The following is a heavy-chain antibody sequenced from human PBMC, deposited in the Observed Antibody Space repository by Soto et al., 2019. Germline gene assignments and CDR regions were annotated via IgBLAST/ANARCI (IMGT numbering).Heavy chain of an antibody. V-gene: IGHV4-39*01. J-gene: IGHJ4*02. CDR3: ARSYYYGSGSYFY. D-gene: IGHD3-10*01. CDR1: GGSISSSSYY. Sequence: QLQLQESGPGLVKPSETLSLTCTVSGGSISSSSYYWGWIRQPPGKGLEWIGSIYYSGSTYYNPSRKSRVTISVDTSKNQFSLKLSSVTAADTAVYYCARSYYYGSGSYFYWGQGTLVTVSS. CDR2: IYYSGST.